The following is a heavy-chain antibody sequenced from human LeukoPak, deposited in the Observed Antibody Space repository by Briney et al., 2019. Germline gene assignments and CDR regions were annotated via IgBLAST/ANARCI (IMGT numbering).Heavy chain of an antibody. CDR2: IYSGGST. CDR3: ARGAPPDYFDY. J-gene: IGHJ4*02. CDR1: GFTVSSNY. V-gene: IGHV3-53*04. Sequence: GGSLRLSCAASGFTVSSNYMSWVRQAPGKGLEWVSVIYSGGSTYYADFVKGRFTISRHNSKNTLYLQMNSLRAEDTAVYYCARGAPPDYFDYWGQGTLVTVSS.